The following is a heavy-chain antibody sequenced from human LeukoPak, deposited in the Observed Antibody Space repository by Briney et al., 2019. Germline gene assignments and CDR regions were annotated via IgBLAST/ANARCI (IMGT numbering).Heavy chain of an antibody. D-gene: IGHD3-10*01. V-gene: IGHV3-33*06. CDR2: IWYDGSNK. CDR1: RFTFSSYG. Sequence: GGSLRLSCAASRFTFSSYGMHWVRQAPGKGLEWVAVIWYDGSNKYYADSVKGRFTISRDNSKNTLYLQMNSQRAEDTAVYYCAKDYGSGSYYTLYYWGQGTLVTVSS. J-gene: IGHJ4*02. CDR3: AKDYGSGSYYTLYY.